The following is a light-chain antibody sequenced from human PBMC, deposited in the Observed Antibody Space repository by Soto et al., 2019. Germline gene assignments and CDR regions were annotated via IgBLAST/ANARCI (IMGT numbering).Light chain of an antibody. CDR2: AAS. CDR3: QQLNSYPRT. V-gene: IGKV1-9*01. J-gene: IGKJ1*01. Sequence: DIVMTQSPDSLAVSLGESAAINCKSTQSVFKGSNNKDCLAWYQQKPGKAPKLLIYAASTLQSGVPSRFSGSGSGTEFTLTISSLQPEDFATYYCQQLNSYPRTVGQGNKVDIK. CDR1: QSVFKG.